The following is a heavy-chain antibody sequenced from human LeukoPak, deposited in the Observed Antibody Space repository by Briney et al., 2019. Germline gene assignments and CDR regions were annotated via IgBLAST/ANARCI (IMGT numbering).Heavy chain of an antibody. CDR2: INHSGST. D-gene: IGHD1-26*01. J-gene: IGHJ6*02. CDR3: ARVPVGATFYYGMDV. V-gene: IGHV4-34*01. CDR1: GGSFSGYY. Sequence: SETLSLTCAVYGGSFSGYYWSWIRQPPGKGLEWIGEINHSGSTNYNPSLESRVTISVDTSKNKFSLKLSSVTAADTAVYYCARVPVGATFYYGMDVWGQGTTVTVSS.